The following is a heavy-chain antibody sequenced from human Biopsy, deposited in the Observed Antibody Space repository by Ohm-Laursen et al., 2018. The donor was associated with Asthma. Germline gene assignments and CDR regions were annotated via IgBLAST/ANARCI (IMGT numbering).Heavy chain of an antibody. CDR2: IIPMYGVP. CDR1: GGTFSTFT. D-gene: IGHD3-16*01. V-gene: IGHV1-69*01. Sequence: SSVKVSCKASGGTFSTFTITWVRQAPGQALEWMGGIIPMYGVPKVAQKFQGRVTITADESTSTAYMEMSSLRSEDTAVYYCARVDAIMISGDFYFYSGFDLWGQGTTVRVSS. CDR3: ARVDAIMISGDFYFYSGFDL. J-gene: IGHJ6*02.